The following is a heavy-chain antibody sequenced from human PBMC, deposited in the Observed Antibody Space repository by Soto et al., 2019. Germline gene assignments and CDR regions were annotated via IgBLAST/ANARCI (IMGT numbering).Heavy chain of an antibody. J-gene: IGHJ4*02. Sequence: QVHLVQSGAEVRKPGASVKVSCKASGYTFSTYGIIWVRQAPGQHLEWLGWLSARNGDTKYAQGFQGRVTLTTDAATSTAYMELMTLSSDDTAVYFCASVQLLPNPAADFWGQGTLVTVSS. CDR1: GYTFSTYG. V-gene: IGHV1-18*04. D-gene: IGHD3-10*01. CDR2: LSARNGDT. CDR3: ASVQLLPNPAADF.